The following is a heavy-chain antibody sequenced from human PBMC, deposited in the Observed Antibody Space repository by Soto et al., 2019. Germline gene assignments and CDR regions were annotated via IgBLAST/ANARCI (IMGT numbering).Heavy chain of an antibody. CDR3: AKYSGSYLLFDY. D-gene: IGHD1-26*01. V-gene: IGHV3-23*01. J-gene: IGHJ4*02. Sequence: GGSLRLSCSASGFTFSSYAMSWVRKAPGKGLEWVSAISGSGDSTYYADSVKGRFTISRDNSKNTLYLQMNSLRAEDTAVYYCAKYSGSYLLFDYWGQGTLVTVSS. CDR1: GFTFSSYA. CDR2: ISGSGDST.